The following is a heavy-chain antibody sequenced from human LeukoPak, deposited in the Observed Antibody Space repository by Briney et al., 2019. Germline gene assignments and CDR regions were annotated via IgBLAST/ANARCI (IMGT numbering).Heavy chain of an antibody. J-gene: IGHJ5*02. CDR1: GFTFSSYG. Sequence: GGSLRLSCAASGFTFSSYGMHWVRQAPGKGLEWVAFIRYDGSYKYQTDSVRGRFTISRDNSKNTVYLQMKSLRVEDTAVYYCAKAPDVYDVFTGAWGQGTLVTVSS. CDR2: IRYDGSYK. V-gene: IGHV3-30*02. CDR3: AKAPDVYDVFTGA. D-gene: IGHD3-9*01.